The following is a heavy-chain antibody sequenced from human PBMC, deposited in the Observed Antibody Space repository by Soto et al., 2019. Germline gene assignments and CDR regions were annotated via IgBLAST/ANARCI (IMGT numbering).Heavy chain of an antibody. D-gene: IGHD6-19*01. CDR2: ISYDGSNK. Sequence: QVQLVESGGGVVQPGRSLRLSCAASGFTFSNYAMHWVRQAPGKGLEWVALISYDGSNKYYADSVKGRFTISRDTSKNALSLQINSLRTEDTAVYYCARVPGWYGRGMFDYWGQGTLVTVSS. CDR3: ARVPGWYGRGMFDY. V-gene: IGHV3-30-3*01. CDR1: GFTFSNYA. J-gene: IGHJ4*02.